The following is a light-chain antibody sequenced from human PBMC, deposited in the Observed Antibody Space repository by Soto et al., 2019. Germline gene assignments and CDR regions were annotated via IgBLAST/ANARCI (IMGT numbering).Light chain of an antibody. CDR1: ASNIGSNS. CDR2: DND. Sequence: QSVLTQPPSVSAAPGQKVTISCSGSASNIGSNSLSWYRQFPGSSPMLVIYDNDKRPSGISARFSASKSDTSATLGITGLQTGDEADYYCGTWDNNLSAAVFGSGTKVTVL. V-gene: IGLV1-51*01. J-gene: IGLJ1*01. CDR3: GTWDNNLSAAV.